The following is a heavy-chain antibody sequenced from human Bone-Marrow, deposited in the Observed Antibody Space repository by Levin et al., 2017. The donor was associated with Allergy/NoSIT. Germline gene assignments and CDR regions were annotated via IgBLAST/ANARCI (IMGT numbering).Heavy chain of an antibody. CDR2: INHSGST. CDR1: GGSFSGYY. V-gene: IGHV4-34*01. J-gene: IGHJ5*02. CDR3: ARGHRENYYGSGSPQVRWFDP. D-gene: IGHD3-10*01. Sequence: SETLSLTCAVYGGSFSGYYWSWIRQPPGKGLEWIGEINHSGSTNYNPSLKSRVTISVDTSKNQFSLKLSSVTAADTAVYYCARGHRENYYGSGSPQVRWFDPWGQGTLVTVSS.